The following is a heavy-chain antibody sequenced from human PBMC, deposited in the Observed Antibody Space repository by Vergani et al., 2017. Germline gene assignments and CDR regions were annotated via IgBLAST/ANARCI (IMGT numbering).Heavy chain of an antibody. D-gene: IGHD5-12*01. CDR2: ISYDGSNK. CDR1: GFTFSSYG. J-gene: IGHJ5*02. Sequence: QVQLVESGGGVVQPGRSLRLSCAASGFTFSSYGMHWVRQAPGKGLEWVAVISYDGSNKYYADSVKGRFTISRDNSKNTLYLQMNSLRAEDTAVYYCAGSGYDLSYWFDPWGQGTLVTVSS. CDR3: AGSGYDLSYWFDP. V-gene: IGHV3-30*03.